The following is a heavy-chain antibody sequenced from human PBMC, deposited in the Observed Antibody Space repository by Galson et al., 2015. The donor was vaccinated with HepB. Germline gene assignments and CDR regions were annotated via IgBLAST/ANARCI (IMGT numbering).Heavy chain of an antibody. CDR1: GYSFTSYW. Sequence: QSGAEVKKPGESLRISCKGSGYSFTSYWISWVRQMPGKGLEWMGRIDPSDSYTNYSPSFQGHVSISADKSISTAYLQWSSLKASDTAMYYCARHKARGPDEYAFDIWGQGTTVTVSS. D-gene: IGHD3/OR15-3a*01. V-gene: IGHV5-10-1*01. J-gene: IGHJ3*02. CDR3: ARHKARGPDEYAFDI. CDR2: IDPSDSYT.